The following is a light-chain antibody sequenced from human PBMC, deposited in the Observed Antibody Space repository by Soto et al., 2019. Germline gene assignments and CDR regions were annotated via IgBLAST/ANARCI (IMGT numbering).Light chain of an antibody. CDR1: QDISHH. CDR3: QQYDSLPRT. V-gene: IGKV1-33*01. Sequence: DIQMTQSPSSLSASVGDRVTITCQASQDISHHLAWYQQKPGKAPKLLICDAFNLETGVPSRFSGRGSGTDFTFTISSLQPEDIATYYCQQYDSLPRTFGQGTKVEIK. CDR2: DAF. J-gene: IGKJ1*01.